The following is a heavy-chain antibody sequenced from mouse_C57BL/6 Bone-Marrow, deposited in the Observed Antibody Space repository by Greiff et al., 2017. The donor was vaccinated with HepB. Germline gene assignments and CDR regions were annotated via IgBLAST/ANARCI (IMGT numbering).Heavy chain of an antibody. CDR1: GYTFTSYW. V-gene: IGHV1-69*01. J-gene: IGHJ2*01. CDR2: IDPSDSYT. CDR3: ARGITTVVASYYFDY. D-gene: IGHD1-1*01. Sequence: QVQLVESGAELVRPGASVKLSCKASGYTFTSYWMHWVKQRPGQGLEWIGEIDPSDSYTNYNQKFKGKSTLTVDKSSSTAYMQLSSLTSEDSAVYYCARGITTVVASYYFDYWGQGTTLTVSS.